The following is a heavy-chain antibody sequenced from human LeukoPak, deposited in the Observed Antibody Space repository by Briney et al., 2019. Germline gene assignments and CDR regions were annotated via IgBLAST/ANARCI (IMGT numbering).Heavy chain of an antibody. CDR1: GYTFTSYG. J-gene: IGHJ4*02. Sequence: ASVKVSCKASGYTFTSYGTSWVRQAPGQGLEWMGWISAYNGNTNYAQKLQGRVTMTTNTSTSTAYMKLRSLRSDDTAVYYCARVPLRAPATVDDWGEGTLVTASS. CDR3: ARVPLRAPATVDD. D-gene: IGHD6-13*01. CDR2: ISAYNGNT. V-gene: IGHV1-18*01.